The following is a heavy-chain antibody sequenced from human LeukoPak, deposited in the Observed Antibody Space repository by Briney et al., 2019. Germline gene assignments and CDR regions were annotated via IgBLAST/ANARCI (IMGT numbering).Heavy chain of an antibody. J-gene: IGHJ6*02. CDR2: IYYSGST. CDR3: AREGLSVYGMDV. V-gene: IGHV4-59*01. Sequence: SETLSLTCTVSGGSISSYYWSWIRQPPGKGLEWIGYIYYSGSTNYNPSLKSRVTISVDTSKNQFPLKLSSVTAADTAVYYCAREGLSVYGMDVWGQGTTVTVSS. CDR1: GGSISSYY. D-gene: IGHD3/OR15-3a*01.